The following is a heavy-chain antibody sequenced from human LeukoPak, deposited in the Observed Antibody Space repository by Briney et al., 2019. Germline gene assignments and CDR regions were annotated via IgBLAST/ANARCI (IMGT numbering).Heavy chain of an antibody. CDR3: ARHVLYSSRYFDY. CDR2: IYYSGST. Sequence: PSETLSLTCAVYGGSFSGYYWSWIRQPPGKGLEWIGSIYYSGSTYYNPSLKSRVTISVDTSKNQFSLKLSSVTAADTAVYYCARHVLYSSRYFDYWGQGTLVTVSS. J-gene: IGHJ4*02. CDR1: GGSFSGYY. V-gene: IGHV4-34*01. D-gene: IGHD6-13*01.